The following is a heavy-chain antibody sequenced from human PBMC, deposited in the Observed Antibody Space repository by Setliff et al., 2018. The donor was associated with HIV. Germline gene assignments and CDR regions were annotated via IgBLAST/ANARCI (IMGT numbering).Heavy chain of an antibody. D-gene: IGHD3-10*01. CDR1: GHTFNNYD. CDR3: ASGKGVGGVIITGGLDV. J-gene: IGHJ6*04. Sequence: ASVKVSCKASGHTFNNYDIHWVRRATGQGLEWMGWMNPNTGVAGYALKFQGRVTMTRDTSISTAYMELSSLTSEDTAAYWCASGKGVGGVIITGGLDVWGKGTTVTVSS. V-gene: IGHV1-8*01. CDR2: MNPNTGVA.